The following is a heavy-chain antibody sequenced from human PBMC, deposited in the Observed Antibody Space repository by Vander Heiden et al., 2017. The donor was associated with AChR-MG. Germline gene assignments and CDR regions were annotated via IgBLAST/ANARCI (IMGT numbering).Heavy chain of an antibody. CDR3: ARDQFSGYSNTFDY. CDR2: IKQDGSEK. D-gene: IGHD6-13*01. CDR1: GFTFSSYW. J-gene: IGHJ4*02. V-gene: IGHV3-7*01. Sequence: EVQLVVSGGGLVQPGGSLRISCAVSGFTFSSYWMSLVRQAAGKGLEWVANIKQDGSEKYYVDSVKGRFTISRDNAKNSLYLQMNSLRAEDTAVYYCARDQFSGYSNTFDYWGQGTLVTVSS.